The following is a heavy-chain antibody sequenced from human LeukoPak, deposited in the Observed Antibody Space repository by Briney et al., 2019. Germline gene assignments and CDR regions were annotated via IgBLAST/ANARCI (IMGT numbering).Heavy chain of an antibody. D-gene: IGHD3-22*01. Sequence: SETLSLTCAVYGGSFSGHYWSWIRQPPGKGLEWIGEINHSGSTNYNPSLKSRVTISVDTSKNQFSLKLSSVTAADTAVYYCARGKIPYYYDSSGYSNWFDPWGQGTLVTVSS. V-gene: IGHV4-34*01. CDR2: INHSGST. CDR3: ARGKIPYYYDSSGYSNWFDP. CDR1: GGSFSGHY. J-gene: IGHJ5*02.